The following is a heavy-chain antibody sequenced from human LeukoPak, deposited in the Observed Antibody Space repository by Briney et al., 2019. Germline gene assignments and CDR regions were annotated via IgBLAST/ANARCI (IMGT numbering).Heavy chain of an antibody. D-gene: IGHD3-3*01. CDR3: ARVFDGIRSGYYFDY. CDR1: GGSISSGNYY. CDR2: TYYSGST. J-gene: IGHJ4*02. V-gene: IGHV4-30-4*01. Sequence: PSETLSLTCTVSGGSISSGNYYWSWIRQPPGKGLEWIGYTYYSGSTYYNPSLKSRVTISVDTSKNQFSLKLSSVTAADTAVYYCARVFDGIRSGYYFDYWGQGTLVTVSS.